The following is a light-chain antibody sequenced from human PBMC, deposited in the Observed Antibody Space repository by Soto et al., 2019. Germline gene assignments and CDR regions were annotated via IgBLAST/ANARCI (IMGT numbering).Light chain of an antibody. J-gene: IGKJ1*01. Sequence: EIVLTQSPGTPSLSRGERATRSSRASQSVGSSLSWYQQKPGQAPRLLFYGASNRATAIPDRFSGSGFGTDFTLTITRLEPEDFAVYYCQQYGDSPQTFGPGTKVDIK. CDR3: QQYGDSPQT. CDR1: QSVGSS. CDR2: GAS. V-gene: IGKV3-20*01.